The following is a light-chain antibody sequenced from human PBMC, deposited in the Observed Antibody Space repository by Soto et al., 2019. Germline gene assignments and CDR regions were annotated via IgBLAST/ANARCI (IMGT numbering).Light chain of an antibody. Sequence: EIVLTQSPATLSLSPGNRATLSCRARQSVSGYLAWYQQKPGQAPRLLIYDASNRATGIPARFSGSASGTDLTLTITSLEPEDFAVYYCQQRSNWPSTFGGGTKVEI. CDR2: DAS. V-gene: IGKV3-11*01. CDR3: QQRSNWPST. CDR1: QSVSGY. J-gene: IGKJ4*01.